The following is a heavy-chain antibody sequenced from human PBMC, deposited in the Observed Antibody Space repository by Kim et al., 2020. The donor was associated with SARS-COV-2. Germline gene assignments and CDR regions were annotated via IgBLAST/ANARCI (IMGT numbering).Heavy chain of an antibody. V-gene: IGHV3-23*01. J-gene: IGHJ4*02. CDR2: SAGRT. CDR3: ASSGGKY. Sequence: SAGRTNYAESVKGRFTISRDNSKNTLYLQMNSLRAEDTAVYYCASSGGKYWGQGTLVTVSS. D-gene: IGHD2-15*01.